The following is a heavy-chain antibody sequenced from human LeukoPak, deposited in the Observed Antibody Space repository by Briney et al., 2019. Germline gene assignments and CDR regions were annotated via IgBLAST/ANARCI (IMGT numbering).Heavy chain of an antibody. CDR3: ARHLTYGGWNA. V-gene: IGHV3-74*01. J-gene: IGHJ5*02. Sequence: GGSLRLSCAASGFTFSSYWMHWVRQAPGKGLVWVSRIKSDGSTTTYADSVKGRFTISRDNAKNTLYLQMNSLRSEDTAVYYCARHLTYGGWNAWGQGTLVTVSS. D-gene: IGHD4-23*01. CDR1: GFTFSSYW. CDR2: IKSDGSTT.